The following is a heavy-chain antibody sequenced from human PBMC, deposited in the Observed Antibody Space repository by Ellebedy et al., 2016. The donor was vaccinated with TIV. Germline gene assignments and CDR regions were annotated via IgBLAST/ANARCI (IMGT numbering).Heavy chain of an antibody. J-gene: IGHJ4*02. V-gene: IGHV3-23*01. CDR1: GFTFSNYW. CDR3: AKLGGVLSWYADY. D-gene: IGHD6-13*01. CDR2: ISNGGDTT. Sequence: GESLKISCVASGFTFSNYWMGWVRQAPGKGLEWVSVISNGGDTTYADSVKGRFTISRDNSKNTLYLQMNSLRADDTAMYYCAKLGGVLSWYADYWGLGTLVTVSP.